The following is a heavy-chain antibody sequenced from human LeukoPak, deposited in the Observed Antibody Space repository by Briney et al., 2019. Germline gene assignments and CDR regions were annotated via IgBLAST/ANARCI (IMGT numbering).Heavy chain of an antibody. CDR1: SGSISSYY. CDR3: ARTAPRRNYGSGISSYYFDY. D-gene: IGHD3-10*01. CDR2: IYYSGST. Sequence: SETLSLTCTVSSGSISSYYWSWIRQPPGKGLEWIGYIYYSGSTNYNPSLKSRVTISVDTSNNQFSLKLSSVTAADTAVYYCARTAPRRNYGSGISSYYFDYWGQGTLVTVSS. J-gene: IGHJ4*02. V-gene: IGHV4-59*01.